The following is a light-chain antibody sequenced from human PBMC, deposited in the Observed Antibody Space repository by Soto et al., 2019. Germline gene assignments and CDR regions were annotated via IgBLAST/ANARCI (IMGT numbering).Light chain of an antibody. CDR2: AAS. CDR3: QQSYSTPPYT. J-gene: IGKJ2*01. V-gene: IGKV1-39*01. CDR1: QSISSY. Sequence: DIQMTQSPSSLSASVGDRVTITCRASQSISSYLNWYQQKPGKAPKLLIYAASSLQSGVPSRFSDSGSGTDFTLTISSLQPEDFATYYWQQSYSTPPYTVGQGTKLEIK.